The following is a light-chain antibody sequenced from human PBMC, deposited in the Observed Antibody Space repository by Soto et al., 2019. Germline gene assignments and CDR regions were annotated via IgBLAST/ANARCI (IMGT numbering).Light chain of an antibody. CDR2: DAS. CDR3: QQFSSYPLT. V-gene: IGKV3-20*01. Sequence: ELVLTQSPGTLSLSPGERATLSCRASPTVRNNYLAWYQQKPGQDPRLLIYDASSRATGIPDRFSGGGSGTDFTLTISRLEPEDVAVYYCQQFSSYPLTFGGGTKVEIK. CDR1: PTVRNNY. J-gene: IGKJ4*01.